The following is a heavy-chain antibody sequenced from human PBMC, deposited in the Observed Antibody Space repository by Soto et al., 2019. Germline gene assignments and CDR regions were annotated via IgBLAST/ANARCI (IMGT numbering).Heavy chain of an antibody. J-gene: IGHJ6*02. CDR3: ARDPGGDYYYYGMDV. CDR1: GGTFSSYT. CDR2: IIAILGIA. V-gene: IGHV1-69*08. Sequence: QVQLVQSGAEVKKPGSSVKVSCKASGGTFSSYTISWVRQAPGQGLEWMGRIIAILGIANYAQKFQGRVTITADKSTSTAYMELSSLRSEDTAVYYCARDPGGDYYYYGMDVWGQGTTVTVSS. D-gene: IGHD3-10*01.